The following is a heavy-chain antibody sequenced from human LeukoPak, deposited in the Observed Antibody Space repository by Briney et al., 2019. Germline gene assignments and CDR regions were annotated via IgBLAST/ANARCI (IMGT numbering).Heavy chain of an antibody. CDR1: GGSFSGYY. CDR2: INHSGST. D-gene: IGHD3-10*01. Sequence: PSETLSLTCAVYGGSFSGYYWSWIRQPPGKGLEWIGEINHSGSTNYNPSLKSRVTISVDTSKNQFSLKLSSVTAADTAVYYCARHFVTTMVRGVIIDYYYYYMDVWGKGTTVTISS. J-gene: IGHJ6*03. V-gene: IGHV4-34*01. CDR3: ARHFVTTMVRGVIIDYYYYYMDV.